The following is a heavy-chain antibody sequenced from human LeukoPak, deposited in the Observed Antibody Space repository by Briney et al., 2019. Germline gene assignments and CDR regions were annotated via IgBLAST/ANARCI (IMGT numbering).Heavy chain of an antibody. D-gene: IGHD6-19*01. CDR2: LTDSGRST. Sequence: GGSLRLSCAASGFTFSNYAMSWVRQAPGKGLQWVSALTDSGRSTYYADSVKGRFTISRDNSKNTLSLQMSSLRAEDTAVYYCAKDGTKQWLVAGNWFNPWGQGTLVTVSS. CDR1: GFTFSNYA. V-gene: IGHV3-23*01. CDR3: AKDGTKQWLVAGNWFNP. J-gene: IGHJ5*02.